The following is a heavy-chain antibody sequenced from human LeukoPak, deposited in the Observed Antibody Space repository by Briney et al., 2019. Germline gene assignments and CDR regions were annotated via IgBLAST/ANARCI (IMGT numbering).Heavy chain of an antibody. D-gene: IGHD5-24*01. CDR1: GGSISNYY. J-gene: IGHJ4*02. Sequence: PSETLSLTCPVSGGSISNYYYWTLIRQPPGKGLEWIGYVYYTGSTNFNPSLKSRVTMSLDTSRNQFSLKLTSLTAADTAVYYCARGAMATTPFFDYWGQGTLVTVSS. CDR2: VYYTGST. V-gene: IGHV4-59*01. CDR3: ARGAMATTPFFDY.